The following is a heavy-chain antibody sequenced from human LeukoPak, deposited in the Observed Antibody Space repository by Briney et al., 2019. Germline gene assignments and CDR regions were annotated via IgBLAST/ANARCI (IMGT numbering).Heavy chain of an antibody. CDR1: GFTFSSYA. Sequence: GSLRLSCAASGFTFSSYAMHWIRQPPGKGLEWIGYIYYSGSTNYNPSLKSRVTISVDTSKNQFSLKLSSVTAADTAVYYCARELTPMVRCTAFGYWYFDLWGRGTLVTVSS. V-gene: IGHV4-59*01. CDR2: IYYSGST. D-gene: IGHD3-10*01. CDR3: ARELTPMVRCTAFGYWYFDL. J-gene: IGHJ2*01.